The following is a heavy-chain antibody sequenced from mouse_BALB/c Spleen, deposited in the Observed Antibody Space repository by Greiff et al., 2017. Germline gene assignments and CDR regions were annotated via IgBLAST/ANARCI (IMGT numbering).Heavy chain of an antibody. CDR1: GYTFTSYY. CDR2: INPSNGGT. CDR3: TTAYYRFWFAY. J-gene: IGHJ3*01. Sequence: VQLQQSGAELVKPGASVKLSCKASGYTFTSYYMYWVKQRPGQGLEWIGEINPSNGGTNFNEKFKSKATLTVDKSSSTAYMQLSSLTSEDSAVYYCTTAYYRFWFAYWGQGTLVTVSA. V-gene: IGHV1S81*02. D-gene: IGHD2-14*01.